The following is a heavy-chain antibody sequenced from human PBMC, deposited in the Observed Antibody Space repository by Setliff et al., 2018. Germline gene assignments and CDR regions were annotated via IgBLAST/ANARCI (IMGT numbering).Heavy chain of an antibody. Sequence: ASVKVSCKASGYTLRNSILSWVRQAPGQGLEWMGWISAYNGKTYFAQKFQDRITLTTDTSTNTGYLELRGLRSDDTAVYYCLRLVRYCTKIACQATSGDEVWGLGTLVTVSS. CDR2: ISAYNGKT. CDR3: LRLVRYCTKIACQATSGDEV. J-gene: IGHJ4*02. D-gene: IGHD2-8*01. CDR1: GYTLRNSI. V-gene: IGHV1-18*01.